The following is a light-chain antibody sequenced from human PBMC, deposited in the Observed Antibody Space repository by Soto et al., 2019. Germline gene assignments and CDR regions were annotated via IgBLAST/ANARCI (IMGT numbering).Light chain of an antibody. CDR2: DTS. Sequence: EIVLTQSPATLSLSPGERATLSCRASQSVSRYLAWYQQRPGQAPRLLIYDTSIRATGIPARFSGSGSGTDFTLTISSLGPEDFAVYYCQQRLNWPPITFGQGTRLEIK. J-gene: IGKJ5*01. V-gene: IGKV3-11*01. CDR3: QQRLNWPPIT. CDR1: QSVSRY.